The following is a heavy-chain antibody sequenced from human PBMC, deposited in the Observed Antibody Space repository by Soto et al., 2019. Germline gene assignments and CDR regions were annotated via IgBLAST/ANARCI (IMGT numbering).Heavy chain of an antibody. CDR2: IYASGKT. J-gene: IGHJ5*02. CDR1: GFSVSSYF. Sequence: EMEVVESGGGLVQPGGSLRLSCAASGFSVSSYFMTWVRQAPGKGLEWVSIIYASGKTYNADSVKGRFTVSRDNDKNTLYLQMNTLRAEDTAVYFCARDRCSSRSCWKHERGLGSWGQGILVTVSS. CDR3: ARDRCSSRSCWKHERGLGS. D-gene: IGHD2-2*01. V-gene: IGHV3-66*01.